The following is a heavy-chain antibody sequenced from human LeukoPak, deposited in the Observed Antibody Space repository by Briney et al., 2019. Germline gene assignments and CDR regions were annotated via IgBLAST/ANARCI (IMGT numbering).Heavy chain of an antibody. CDR3: AKAEGITMIVVVITPFDY. V-gene: IGHV3-23*01. CDR2: ISGSGGGT. Sequence: GGSLRLTCAASGFTFSSYAMSWVRQAPGKGLEWVSAISGSGGGTYYADSVKGRFTISRDNSKNTLYLQMNSLRAEDTAVYYCAKAEGITMIVVVITPFDYWGQGTLVTVSS. J-gene: IGHJ4*02. CDR1: GFTFSSYA. D-gene: IGHD3-22*01.